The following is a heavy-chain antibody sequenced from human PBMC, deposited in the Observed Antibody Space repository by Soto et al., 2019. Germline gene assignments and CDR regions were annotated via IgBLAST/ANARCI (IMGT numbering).Heavy chain of an antibody. V-gene: IGHV1-69*08. Sequence: QVQLVQSGAEVKKPGSSVKVSCKASGGTFSSYTISWVRQAPGQGLEWMGRIIPILGIANYAQKFQGRVTXTEXKSTSTAYMELSSVRSEDTAVYYCEGDLPQGGFDYWGQGTLVTVSS. J-gene: IGHJ4*02. CDR3: EGDLPQGGFDY. D-gene: IGHD3-16*01. CDR1: GGTFSSYT. CDR2: IIPILGIA.